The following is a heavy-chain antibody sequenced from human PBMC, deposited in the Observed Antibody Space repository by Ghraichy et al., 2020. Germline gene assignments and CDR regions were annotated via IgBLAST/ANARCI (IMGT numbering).Heavy chain of an antibody. Sequence: GSLRLSCAASGFTFSSYNMNWVRQAPGKGLEWVSSISSSSTYIFYADSVKGRFTISRDNAKNSLYLQMNSLRAEDTAVYYCARGGYNSGWYYWGQGTLVTVSS. CDR1: GFTFSSYN. J-gene: IGHJ4*02. CDR3: ARGGYNSGWYY. V-gene: IGHV3-21*01. D-gene: IGHD6-19*01. CDR2: ISSSSTYI.